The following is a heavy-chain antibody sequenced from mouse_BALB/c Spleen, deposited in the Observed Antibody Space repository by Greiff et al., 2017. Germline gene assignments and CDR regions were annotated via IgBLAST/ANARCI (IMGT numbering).Heavy chain of an antibody. CDR2: ISSGSSTI. CDR3: ARHYYGSYWYFDV. D-gene: IGHD1-2*01. J-gene: IGHJ1*01. V-gene: IGHV5-17*02. CDR1: GFTFSSFG. Sequence: DVQLQESGGGLVQPGGSRKLSCAASGFTFSSFGMHWVRQAPEKGLEWVAYISSGSSTIYYADTVKGRFTISRDNPKNTLFLQMTSLRSEDTAMYYCARHYYGSYWYFDVWGAGTTVTVSS.